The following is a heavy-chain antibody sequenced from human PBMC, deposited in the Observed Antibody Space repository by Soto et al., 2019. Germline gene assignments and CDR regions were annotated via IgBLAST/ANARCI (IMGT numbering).Heavy chain of an antibody. J-gene: IGHJ5*02. V-gene: IGHV3-30*18. Sequence: PGGSLRLSCAASGFTFSSYGMHWVRQAPGKGLEWVAVISYDGSNKHYADSVKGRFTISRDNSKNTLYLQMNSLRAEDTAVYYCAKDSTRLPGYYLVGAPAPWGQGTLVTVSS. CDR3: AKDSTRLPGYYLVGAPAP. CDR2: ISYDGSNK. D-gene: IGHD3-3*01. CDR1: GFTFSSYG.